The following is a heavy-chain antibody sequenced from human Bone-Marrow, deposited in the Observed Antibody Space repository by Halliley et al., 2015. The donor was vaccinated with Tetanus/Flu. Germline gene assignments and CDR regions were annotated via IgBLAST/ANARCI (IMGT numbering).Heavy chain of an antibody. CDR3: AGGRREIDY. CDR2: LYYDGDT. D-gene: IGHD1-26*01. J-gene: IGHJ4*02. V-gene: IGHV4-59*11. Sequence: TLSLTCTVSGGSITNHYWNWIRQPPGKGLEWIGYLYYDGDTKYNPSLKSRVTISVDTSKNQFSLKLSSVTAAGTAVYYCAGGRREIDYWGQGTLVTLSS. CDR1: GGSITNHY.